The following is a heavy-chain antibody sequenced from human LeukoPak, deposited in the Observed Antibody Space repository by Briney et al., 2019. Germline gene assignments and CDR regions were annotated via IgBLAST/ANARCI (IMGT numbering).Heavy chain of an antibody. V-gene: IGHV4-34*01. CDR2: INHSGST. CDR1: GGSFSGYY. J-gene: IGHJ5*02. CDR3: ARGPPDIVLMVYATRWNWFDL. D-gene: IGHD2-8*01. Sequence: SETLSLTCAVYGGSFSGYYWSWIRQPPGKGLEWIGEINHSGSTNYNPSLKSRVTISVDTSKNQFSLKLSSVTAADTAVYYCARGPPDIVLMVYATRWNWFDLWGQGTLVTVSS.